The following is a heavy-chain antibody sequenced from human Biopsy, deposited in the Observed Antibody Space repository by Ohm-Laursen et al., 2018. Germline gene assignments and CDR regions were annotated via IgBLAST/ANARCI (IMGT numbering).Heavy chain of an antibody. D-gene: IGHD6-13*01. V-gene: IGHV1-2*02. J-gene: IGHJ4*02. CDR1: GYNFTDFY. Sequence: SVKVSCKASGYNFTDFYLHWVRQAPGQGLEWLGWINPNTGGTKYAQKFQGRVAMTRDTSISTAYLDLSSLGSEDTAVYYCAREKPFGASWGYWGQGTLVTVSS. CDR3: AREKPFGASWGY. CDR2: INPNTGGT.